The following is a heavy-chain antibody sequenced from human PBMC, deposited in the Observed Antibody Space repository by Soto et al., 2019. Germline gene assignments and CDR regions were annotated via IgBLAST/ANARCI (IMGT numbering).Heavy chain of an antibody. CDR3: AREVGSSSSFDY. CDR1: GGSISSGGYY. Sequence: QVQLQESGPGLVKPSQTLSLTCTVSGGSISSGGYYWSWIRQHPGKGLEWIGYIYYSGSTYYNPSLQSRVTISGDTSKNQFSLKLSSVTAADTAVYYCAREVGSSSSFDYWGQGTLVTVSS. V-gene: IGHV4-31*03. J-gene: IGHJ4*02. CDR2: IYYSGST. D-gene: IGHD6-6*01.